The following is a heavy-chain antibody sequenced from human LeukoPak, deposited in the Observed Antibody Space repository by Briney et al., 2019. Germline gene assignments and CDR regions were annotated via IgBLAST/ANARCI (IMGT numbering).Heavy chain of an antibody. Sequence: GGSLRLSCAASGFAFSNQAMGWVRQAPGKGLEWVSVISDSGDITYYADSAKGRFTISRDNSKNTLFLQMNSLRVEDTAVYYCAKDARRASGWYFFDYWGQGTLVTVSS. CDR2: ISDSGDIT. CDR3: AKDARRASGWYFFDY. V-gene: IGHV3-23*01. J-gene: IGHJ4*02. D-gene: IGHD6-19*01. CDR1: GFAFSNQA.